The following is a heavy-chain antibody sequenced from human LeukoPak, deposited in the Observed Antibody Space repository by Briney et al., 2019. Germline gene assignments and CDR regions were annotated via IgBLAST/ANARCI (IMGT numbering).Heavy chain of an antibody. CDR2: ISAYNGNT. V-gene: IGHV1-18*01. J-gene: IGHJ4*02. Sequence: ASVTVSCTASGYTFTSYGISWVRQAPGQGLEWMGWISAYNGNTNYAQKLQGRVTMTTDTSTSTAYMELRSLRSDDTAVYYCATEAGYYGSGSYHMADYWGQGTLVTVSS. D-gene: IGHD3-10*01. CDR1: GYTFTSYG. CDR3: ATEAGYYGSGSYHMADY.